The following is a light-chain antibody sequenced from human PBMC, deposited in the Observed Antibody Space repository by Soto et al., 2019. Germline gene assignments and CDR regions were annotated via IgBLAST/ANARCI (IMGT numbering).Light chain of an antibody. CDR2: DVT. J-gene: IGLJ1*01. Sequence: QSALTQPRSVSGSPGQSVTISCTGTSSDVGVYNYVSWYQQHPGKAPKLMIYDVTKRPSGVPDRFSGSKSANTASLTISGLQAEDEADYYCSSYAGSYTFVFGTGTKVTVL. CDR3: SSYAGSYTFV. V-gene: IGLV2-11*01. CDR1: SSDVGVYNY.